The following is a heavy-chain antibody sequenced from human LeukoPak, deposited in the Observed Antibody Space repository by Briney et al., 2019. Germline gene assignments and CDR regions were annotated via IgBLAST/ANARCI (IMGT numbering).Heavy chain of an antibody. CDR1: RYTFTGYY. J-gene: IGHJ4*02. CDR3: ARDVGSYGVSDY. V-gene: IGHV1-2*06. Sequence: ASVKVSCKASRYTFTGYYMHWVRQAPGQGLEWMGRINPNSGGTNYAQKFQGRVTMTRDTSISTAYMELSRLRSDDTAVYYCARDVGSYGVSDYWGQGTLVTVSS. CDR2: INPNSGGT. D-gene: IGHD1-26*01.